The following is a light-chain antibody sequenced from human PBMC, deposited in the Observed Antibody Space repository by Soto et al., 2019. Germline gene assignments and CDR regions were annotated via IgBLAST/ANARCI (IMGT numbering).Light chain of an antibody. V-gene: IGLV2-8*01. J-gene: IGLJ2*01. CDR3: SSYAGSNTYVV. CDR2: EVS. Sequence: QSVLTKPPSASGSPGQSFTISCTGTSSDVGGYNYVSWYQQHPGKAPKLMIYEVSQRPSGVPDRFSGSKSGNTASLTVSGLQAEDESDYYCSSYAGSNTYVVLGRGTKLTVL. CDR1: SSDVGGYNY.